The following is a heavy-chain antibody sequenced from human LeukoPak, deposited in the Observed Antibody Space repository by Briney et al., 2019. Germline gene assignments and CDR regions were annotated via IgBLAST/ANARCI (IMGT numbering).Heavy chain of an antibody. V-gene: IGHV3-15*01. Sequence: GGSLRLSCAASGFTLSNAWMSWVRQAPGKGLEWVGRIKSKTDGGTTDYAAPVKGRFTISRDDSKNTLYLQMNSLKTEDTAVYYCTTDARYCSSTSCYKFDYWGQGTLVTVSS. D-gene: IGHD2-2*02. CDR2: IKSKTDGGTT. CDR1: GFTLSNAW. J-gene: IGHJ4*02. CDR3: TTDARYCSSTSCYKFDY.